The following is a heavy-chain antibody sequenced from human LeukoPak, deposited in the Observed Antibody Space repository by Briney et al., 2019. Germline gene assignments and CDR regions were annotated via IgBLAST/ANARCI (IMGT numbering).Heavy chain of an antibody. J-gene: IGHJ4*02. CDR1: GGTFSRFT. CDR2: ITPIFGTA. D-gene: IGHD3-22*01. Sequence: ASVKVSCKASGGTFSRFTISWVRQAPGQGFEWMGGITPIFGTANFAQKFQGRVSITADGSTSTAFMELSSLRSEDTAVYYCAREWGLESSGYYYAYWGLGTLVTVSS. CDR3: AREWGLESSGYYYAY. V-gene: IGHV1-69*13.